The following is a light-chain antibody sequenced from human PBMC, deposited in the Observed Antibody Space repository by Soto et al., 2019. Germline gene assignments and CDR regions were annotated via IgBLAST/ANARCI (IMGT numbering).Light chain of an antibody. Sequence: DIQMTQFPSSLSASVGDRVTITCRASRSISTYLNWYQQKPGKAPNLLIYAASSLQSGVPSRFSGSGSATDFTLTISSLQPEDFAIYYCQQTYTSPYTFGQWTKVEIK. CDR2: AAS. V-gene: IGKV1-39*01. CDR1: RSISTY. J-gene: IGKJ2*01. CDR3: QQTYTSPYT.